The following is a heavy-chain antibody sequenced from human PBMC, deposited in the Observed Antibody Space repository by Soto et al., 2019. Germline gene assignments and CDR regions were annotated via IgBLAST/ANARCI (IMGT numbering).Heavy chain of an antibody. J-gene: IGHJ6*02. D-gene: IGHD2-2*01. CDR1: GGFVNSDTRS. CDR2: IYSGGST. CDR3: ARFVRSCSATTCSTRADV. V-gene: IGHV4-61*01. Sequence: KTSETLSLTCTVSGGFVNSDTRSWSWIRQTPGKRLEWIGFIYSGGSTKNPSLRSRVTMSVDTSKNQFSLKLRSVIVADTAVYHCARFVRSCSATTCSTRADVWGQGITVTVSS.